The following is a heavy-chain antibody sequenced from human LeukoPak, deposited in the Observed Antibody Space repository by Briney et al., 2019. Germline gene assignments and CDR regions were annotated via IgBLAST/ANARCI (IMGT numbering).Heavy chain of an antibody. Sequence: GGSLRLSCAVSGFTVSSDYMSWVRQAPGKGLEWVSAISGSGGNTYYADSVKGRFTISRDNSKNTLYLQMNSLRAEDTAVYYCASGVFPYYFDYWGQGTLVTVSS. J-gene: IGHJ4*02. CDR1: GFTVSSDY. CDR2: ISGSGGNT. CDR3: ASGVFPYYFDY. V-gene: IGHV3-23*01. D-gene: IGHD2-21*01.